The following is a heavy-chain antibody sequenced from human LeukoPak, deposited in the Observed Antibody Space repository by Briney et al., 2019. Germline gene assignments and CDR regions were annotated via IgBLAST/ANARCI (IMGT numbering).Heavy chain of an antibody. Sequence: SETLSLTCTVSGVSISSSTYYWGWIRQPPGKGLEWIGSVYYSGSTYYNPSLKSRVTISVDTSKNQFSLKLSSVTAADTAVYYCARVRYSSSWGYWGQGTLVTVSS. CDR2: VYYSGST. D-gene: IGHD6-13*01. J-gene: IGHJ4*02. V-gene: IGHV4-39*07. CDR3: ARVRYSSSWGY. CDR1: GVSISSSTYY.